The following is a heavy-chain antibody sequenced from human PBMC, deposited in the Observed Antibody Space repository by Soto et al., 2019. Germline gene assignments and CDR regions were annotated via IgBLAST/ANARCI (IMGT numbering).Heavy chain of an antibody. J-gene: IGHJ6*03. Sequence: PGGSLRLSCAASGFTFSSYSMNWVRQAPGKGLEWVSSISSSSSYIYYADSVKGRFTISRDNAKNSLYLQMNSLRAEDTALYYCARGLGFSFYYIEVWGKGTTVTVSS. V-gene: IGHV3-21*04. D-gene: IGHD6-25*01. CDR1: GFTFSSYS. CDR3: ARGLGFSFYYIEV. CDR2: ISSSSSYI.